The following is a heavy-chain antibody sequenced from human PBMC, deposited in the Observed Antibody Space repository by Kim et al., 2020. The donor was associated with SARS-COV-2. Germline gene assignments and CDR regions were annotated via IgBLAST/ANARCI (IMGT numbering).Heavy chain of an antibody. V-gene: IGHV3-53*01. Sequence: GGSLRLSCAASGFTVSSNYMSWVRQAPGKGLEWVSVIYTSGSTYYADSVKGRFTISRDNSKNTLYLQMNSLRAEDTAVYYCARAEPDYYGSGNYYNVGAFDIWGQGTMVTVSS. CDR3: ARAEPDYYGSGNYYNVGAFDI. J-gene: IGHJ3*02. CDR1: GFTVSSNY. D-gene: IGHD3-10*01. CDR2: IYTSGST.